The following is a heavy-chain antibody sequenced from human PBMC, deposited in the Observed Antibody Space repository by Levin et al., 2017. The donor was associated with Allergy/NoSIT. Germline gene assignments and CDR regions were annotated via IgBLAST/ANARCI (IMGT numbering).Heavy chain of an antibody. CDR3: ARGAAAAGSDY. J-gene: IGHJ4*02. Sequence: GGSLRLSCAASGFTFSSYIMNWVRQAPGKGLEWVSSISSSSIYIYYADSVKGRFTISRDNAKTSLYLQMNSLRAEDTAIYYWARGAAAAGSDYWGQGTLVTVSS. D-gene: IGHD6-13*01. V-gene: IGHV3-21*01. CDR1: GFTFSSYI. CDR2: ISSSSIYI.